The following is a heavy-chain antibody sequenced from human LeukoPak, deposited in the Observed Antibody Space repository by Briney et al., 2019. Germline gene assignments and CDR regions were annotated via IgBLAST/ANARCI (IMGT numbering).Heavy chain of an antibody. CDR1: GGSFSSYY. J-gene: IGHJ4*02. CDR2: IDHSGST. Sequence: NPSETLSLTCTVSGGSFSSYYWTWIRQPPGKGLEWIGYIDHSGSTNYNPSLKSRVTISSDTSKNQFSLELSSLTAADTAVYYCARLKATVSIHAYFDYWGREPWSPSPQ. CDR3: ARLKATVSIHAYFDY. D-gene: IGHD4-17*01. V-gene: IGHV4-59*01.